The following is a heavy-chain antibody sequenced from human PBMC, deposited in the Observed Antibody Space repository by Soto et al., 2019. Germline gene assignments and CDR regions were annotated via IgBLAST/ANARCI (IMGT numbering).Heavy chain of an antibody. J-gene: IGHJ3*02. CDR1: GFTFSSYG. CDR3: EKFNVFWRGTVALDI. CDR2: ISYDGSNK. Sequence: GGSLRLSCAASGFTFSSYGMHWVRQAPGKGLEWVAVISYDGSNKYYADSVKGRFTISRDNSKNTLYLQMNSLRAEDTAVYYCEKFNVFWRGTVALDIGGQGKMVT. D-gene: IGHD3-3*01. V-gene: IGHV3-30*18.